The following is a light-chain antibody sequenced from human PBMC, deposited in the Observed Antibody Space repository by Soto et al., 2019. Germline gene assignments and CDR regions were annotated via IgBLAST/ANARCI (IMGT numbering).Light chain of an antibody. CDR2: GVS. CDR3: QVYGSSPKT. Sequence: EIVMTQSPATLSVSPGERATLSCRASQPVNSGYLAWYQQRPGQAPRLLMYGVSTRETGIPDRFSGSGAGTDFTLTISRLEPGDFAVYYCQVYGSSPKTFGQGTKVDIK. CDR1: QPVNSGY. V-gene: IGKV3-20*01. J-gene: IGKJ1*01.